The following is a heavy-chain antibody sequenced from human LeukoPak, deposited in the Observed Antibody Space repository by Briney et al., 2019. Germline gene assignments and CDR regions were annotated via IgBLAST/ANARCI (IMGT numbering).Heavy chain of an antibody. J-gene: IGHJ4*02. CDR1: GFTFSNYF. CDR2: IKGDGNER. CDR3: ASLLSGSNQINDY. D-gene: IGHD3-16*02. V-gene: IGHV3-7*01. Sequence: GGSLRLSCAASGFTFSNYFMSWVRQAPGKGLEWVANIKGDGNERYYVDPVRGRFTVSRDNAKNSLYLQMNSLRVEDTAVYYCASLLSGSNQINDYWGQGTLVTVSS.